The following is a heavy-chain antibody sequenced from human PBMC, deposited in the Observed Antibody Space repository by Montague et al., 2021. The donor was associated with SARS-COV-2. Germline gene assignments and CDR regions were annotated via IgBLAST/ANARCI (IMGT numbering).Heavy chain of an antibody. V-gene: IGHV3-74*01. D-gene: IGHD5-24*01. CDR1: GFTFSSYW. Sequence: SLSLSLSASGFTFSSYWMHWVRQAPGKGLVWVSCINSDGSITTYADSVKGRFTISRDNAKNTVYTQMNSLRAEDTAVYYCVRPPRGGYNYPFDYWGLGTLVTVSS. J-gene: IGHJ4*02. CDR3: VRPPRGGYNYPFDY. CDR2: INSDGSIT.